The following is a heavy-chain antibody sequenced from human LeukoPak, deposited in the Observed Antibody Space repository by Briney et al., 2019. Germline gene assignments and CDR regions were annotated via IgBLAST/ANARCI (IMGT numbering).Heavy chain of an antibody. CDR1: GGSISSSSYY. J-gene: IGHJ5*02. V-gene: IGHV4-39*01. CDR3: ARHPPVFGWFDP. D-gene: IGHD1-14*01. CDR2: IYYSGST. Sequence: SETLSLTCTVSGGSISSSSYYWGWIRQPPGTGLEWIGSIYYSGSTYYNPSLKSRVTISVDTSKNQFSLKLSSVTAADTAVYYCARHPPVFGWFDPWGQGTLVTVSS.